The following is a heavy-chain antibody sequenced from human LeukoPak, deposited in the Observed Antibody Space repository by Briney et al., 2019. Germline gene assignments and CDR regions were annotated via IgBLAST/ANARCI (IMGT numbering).Heavy chain of an antibody. D-gene: IGHD3-10*01. CDR2: INSDGSST. J-gene: IGHJ6*02. CDR3: ARVHMVRGVILAVHYYYGMDV. V-gene: IGHV3-74*01. CDR1: GFTFSSYW. Sequence: PGGSLRLSCAASGFTFSSYWIHWVRQAPGKGLVWVSRINSDGSSTSYADSVKGRFTISRDNAKNTLYLQMNSLRAEDTAVYYCARVHMVRGVILAVHYYYGMDVWGQGTTVTVSS.